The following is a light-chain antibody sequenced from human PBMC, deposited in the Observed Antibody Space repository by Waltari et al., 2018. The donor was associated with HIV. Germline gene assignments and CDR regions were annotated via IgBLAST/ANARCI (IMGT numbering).Light chain of an antibody. CDR2: AGT. V-gene: IGKV1-12*01. Sequence: DIQMTQSPSSVSASVGARVTITCRASQGISSWLAWYQQKPGKAPKLLIYAGTNLQSGVPSRFSGSGAGTDFTLTISSLQPEDCATYYWQQANRFPATVGQGTRLEIK. CDR3: QQANRFPAT. J-gene: IGKJ5*01. CDR1: QGISSW.